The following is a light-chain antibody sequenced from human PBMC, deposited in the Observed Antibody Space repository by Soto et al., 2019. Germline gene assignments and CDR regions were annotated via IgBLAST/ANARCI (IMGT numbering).Light chain of an antibody. J-gene: IGKJ4*01. V-gene: IGKV3-11*01. CDR1: QSVSSN. CDR2: DAS. CDR3: QQRSNWAPT. Sequence: EIVITQCPATLSVSPGERATLSGRASQSVSSNLAWYQHKPGQAPRLLIYDASNRATGIPARFSGSGSGTDFTLTISSLEPEDFAVYYCQQRSNWAPTFGGGTKVDIK.